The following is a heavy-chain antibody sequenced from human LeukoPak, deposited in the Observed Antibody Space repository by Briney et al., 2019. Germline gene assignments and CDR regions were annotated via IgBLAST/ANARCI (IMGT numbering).Heavy chain of an antibody. CDR2: ISGSGGST. CDR1: GFTFSSYA. CDR3: ARDLNYYDSSGYPPAFMDV. J-gene: IGHJ6*02. V-gene: IGHV3-23*01. Sequence: GGSLRLSCAASGFTFSSYAMRWVRQAPGKGLEWVSAISGSGGSTYYADSVKGRFTISRDNSKNTLYLQMNSLRAEDTAVYYCARDLNYYDSSGYPPAFMDVWGQGTTVTVSS. D-gene: IGHD3-22*01.